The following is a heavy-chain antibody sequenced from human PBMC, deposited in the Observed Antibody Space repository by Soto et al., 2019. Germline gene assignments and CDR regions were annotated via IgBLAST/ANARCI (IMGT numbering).Heavy chain of an antibody. CDR2: IYYSGST. J-gene: IGHJ5*02. CDR3: AKDSLECELRSWFDP. D-gene: IGHD1-1*01. CDR1: GGSISSYY. V-gene: IGHV4-59*01. Sequence: SETLPLTCTVSGGSISSYYWSWVRQPPGKGLEWIGYIYYSGSTNYNPSLKSRVTISVDTSKNQFSLKLSSVTAADTAVYYCAKDSLECELRSWFDPWRQGTLVTVSS.